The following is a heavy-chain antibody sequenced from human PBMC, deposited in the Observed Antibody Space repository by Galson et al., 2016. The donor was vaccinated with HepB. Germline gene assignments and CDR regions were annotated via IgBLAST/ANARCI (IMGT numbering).Heavy chain of an antibody. CDR1: GFIFSNYA. CDR3: AKHAEPYYYYAMDV. CDR2: ITGRGDSA. V-gene: IGHV3-23*01. D-gene: IGHD1-14*01. Sequence: SLRFSCAASGFIFSNYAMSWVRQAPGKGLEWVSTITGRGDSAYYADSVKGRFTISRDNSQNTLFLQMNSLRAEDTAIYYCAKHAEPYYYYAMDVWGQGTTVTVSS. J-gene: IGHJ6*02.